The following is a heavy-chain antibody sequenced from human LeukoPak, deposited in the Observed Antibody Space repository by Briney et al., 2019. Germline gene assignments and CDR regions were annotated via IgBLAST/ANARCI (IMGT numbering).Heavy chain of an antibody. CDR2: IDHRGDT. D-gene: IGHD5-24*01. Sequence: SETLSLTCAVYGGSFSCYYWSWIRQSPGKGLEWIAEIDHRGDTNYNPSVKSRVTISVDTSKNQFSLKVRSLSAADTAVYYCARGATISETGYFDFWGQGTLVTVSS. CDR1: GGSFSCYY. V-gene: IGHV4-34*01. CDR3: ARGATISETGYFDF. J-gene: IGHJ4*03.